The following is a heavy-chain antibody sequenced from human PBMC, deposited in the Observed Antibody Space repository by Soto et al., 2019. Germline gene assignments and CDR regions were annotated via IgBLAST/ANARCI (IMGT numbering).Heavy chain of an antibody. D-gene: IGHD3-10*01. J-gene: IGHJ6*02. CDR1: GGSISSYY. V-gene: IGHV4-59*01. Sequence: PSETLSLTCTVSGGSISSYYWSWIRQPPGKGLEWIGYIYYSGSTNYNPSLKSRVTISVDTSKNQFSLKLSSVTAADTAVYYCARVGHLWFGELFDYYGMDVWGQGTTVTVSS. CDR2: IYYSGST. CDR3: ARVGHLWFGELFDYYGMDV.